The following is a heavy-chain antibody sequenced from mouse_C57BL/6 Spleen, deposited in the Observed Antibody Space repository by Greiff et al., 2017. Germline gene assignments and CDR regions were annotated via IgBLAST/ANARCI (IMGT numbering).Heavy chain of an antibody. J-gene: IGHJ2*01. Sequence: VKLQQSGAELVRPGASVKLSCKASGYTFTDYYINWVKQRPGQGLEWIARIYPGSGNTYYNEKFKGMATLTAEKSSSTAYMQLSSLTSEDSAVYFCARSGIYYYGSSYLDYWGQGTTLTVSS. CDR3: ARSGIYYYGSSYLDY. CDR1: GYTFTDYY. V-gene: IGHV1-76*01. D-gene: IGHD1-1*01. CDR2: IYPGSGNT.